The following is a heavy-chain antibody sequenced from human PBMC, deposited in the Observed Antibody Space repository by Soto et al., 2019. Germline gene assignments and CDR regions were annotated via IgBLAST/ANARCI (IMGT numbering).Heavy chain of an antibody. CDR3: ARDQGSSSGDYYYYGMDV. CDR1: GFTFSSYS. D-gene: IGHD6-6*01. J-gene: IGHJ6*02. CDR2: ISSSSSYI. V-gene: IGHV3-21*01. Sequence: PGGSLRLSCAASGFTFSSYSMNWVRQAPGKGLEWVSSISSSSSYIYYADSVKGRFTISRDNAKNSLYLQMNSLRAEDTAVYYCARDQGSSSGDYYYYGMDVWGQGTTVTVSS.